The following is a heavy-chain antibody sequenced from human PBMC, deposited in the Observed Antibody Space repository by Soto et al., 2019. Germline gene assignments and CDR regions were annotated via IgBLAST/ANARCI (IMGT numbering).Heavy chain of an antibody. Sequence: EVQLLESGGGLVQPGGSLRLSCAASGFTFSSYAMNWVRQAPGKGLEWVSVISGSGGSTYYADSVKGRFTISRDNSKNTLHLQMDSLRAEDTAVYYCAKRATGTYFDYWGQGTLVTVSS. V-gene: IGHV3-23*01. CDR3: AKRATGTYFDY. CDR1: GFTFSSYA. J-gene: IGHJ4*02. D-gene: IGHD1-1*01. CDR2: ISGSGGST.